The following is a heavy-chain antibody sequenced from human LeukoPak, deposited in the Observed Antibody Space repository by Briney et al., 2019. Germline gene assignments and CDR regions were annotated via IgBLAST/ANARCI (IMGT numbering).Heavy chain of an antibody. CDR3: AVPTFRGDYELLDY. CDR1: GYTFTSYD. V-gene: IGHV1-8*01. D-gene: IGHD4-17*01. Sequence: ASVKVSCKASGYTFTSYDINWVRQATGQGLEWMGWMNPNSGNTGYAQKFQGRVTMTRNTSISTAYTELSSLRSEDTAVYYCAVPTFRGDYELLDYWGQGTLVTVSS. CDR2: MNPNSGNT. J-gene: IGHJ4*02.